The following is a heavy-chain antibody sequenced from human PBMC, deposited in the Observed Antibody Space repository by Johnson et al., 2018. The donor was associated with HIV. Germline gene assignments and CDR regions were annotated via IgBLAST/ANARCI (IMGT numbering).Heavy chain of an antibody. V-gene: IGHV3-11*04. CDR3: AREGFEYSSYRRAFDI. D-gene: IGHD6-6*01. Sequence: QVQLVESGGGLVQPGGSLRLSCAASGFTFSDYYMSWIRQAPGKGLEWVSGINWNGGSTGYADSAKGRFTISRDNAKNSLYLQMNSLRAEDTAVYYCAREGFEYSSYRRAFDIWGQGTMVTVSS. J-gene: IGHJ3*02. CDR1: GFTFSDYY. CDR2: INWNGGST.